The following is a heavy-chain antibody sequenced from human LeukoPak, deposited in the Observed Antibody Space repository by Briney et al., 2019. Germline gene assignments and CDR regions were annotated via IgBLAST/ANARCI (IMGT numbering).Heavy chain of an antibody. V-gene: IGHV3-7*03. D-gene: IGHD3-16*01. Sequence: GGSLRLSCEASGFTFSNYWMHWVRQAPGKGLGWVASINHNGNVNYYVDSVKGRFTISRDNAKNSLYLQMSNLGAEDTAVYFCARGGGLDVWGQGATVTVSS. J-gene: IGHJ6*02. CDR2: INHNGNVN. CDR3: ARGGGLDV. CDR1: GFTFSNYW.